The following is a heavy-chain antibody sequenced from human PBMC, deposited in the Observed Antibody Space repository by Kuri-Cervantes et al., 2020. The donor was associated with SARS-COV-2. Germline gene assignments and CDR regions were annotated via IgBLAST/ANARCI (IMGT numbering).Heavy chain of an antibody. CDR1: GGAFNSHA. V-gene: IGHV1-69*06. Sequence: SVNVSCKASGGAFNSHAISWVLQAPGQGLEWMGRVIPIFGTGDNAQKFQGRITITADTSTRTAYMELSSLTSEDTAVYYCARDSEYCGSTTCYIEQWGQGTLVTVSS. CDR2: VIPIFGTG. J-gene: IGHJ4*02. D-gene: IGHD2-2*02. CDR3: ARDSEYCGSTTCYIEQ.